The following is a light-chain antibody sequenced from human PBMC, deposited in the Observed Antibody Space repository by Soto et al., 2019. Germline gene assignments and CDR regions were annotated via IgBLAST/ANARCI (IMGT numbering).Light chain of an antibody. J-gene: IGKJ4*01. CDR3: QKYNSAPLT. CDR1: QAIRND. CDR2: GAS. V-gene: IGKV1-6*01. Sequence: AIQMTQSPSSLSASVGDRVTITCRASQAIRNDLGWYQQKPGKAPKLVIYGASRLQSGVPSRFSGSGSGTDFTLTISSLQPEDVATYYCQKYNSAPLTFGGGTKVDIK.